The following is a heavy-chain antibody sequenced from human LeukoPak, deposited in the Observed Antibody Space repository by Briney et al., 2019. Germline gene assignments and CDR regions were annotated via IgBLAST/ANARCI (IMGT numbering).Heavy chain of an antibody. J-gene: IGHJ5*02. CDR2: IYYSGST. Sequence: PSETLSLTCTVSGDSISSSSYYWGWIRQPPGKGLQRIGSIYYSGSTYYNRSLKSPFTISVDTSKNQFSLKLSSVTAADTAVYYCARKGVQDFWSGSGFSWFDPWGQGTLVTVSS. V-gene: IGHV4-39*01. CDR1: GDSISSSSYY. D-gene: IGHD3-3*01. CDR3: ARKGVQDFWSGSGFSWFDP.